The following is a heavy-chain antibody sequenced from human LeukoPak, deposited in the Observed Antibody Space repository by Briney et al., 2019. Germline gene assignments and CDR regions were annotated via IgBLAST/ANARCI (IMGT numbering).Heavy chain of an antibody. V-gene: IGHV3-30*04. D-gene: IGHD3-9*01. J-gene: IGHJ4*02. Sequence: QAGGSLRLSCAASGFTFSSYAMHWVRQAPGKGLEWVAVISYDGSNKYYADSVKGRFTISRDNSKNTLYLQMNSLRAEDTAVYYCARDRYFDWSNPRGWGQGTLVTVSS. CDR2: ISYDGSNK. CDR3: ARDRYFDWSNPRG. CDR1: GFTFSSYA.